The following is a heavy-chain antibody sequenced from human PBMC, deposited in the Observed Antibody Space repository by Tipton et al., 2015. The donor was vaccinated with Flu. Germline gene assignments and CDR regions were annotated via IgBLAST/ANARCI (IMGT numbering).Heavy chain of an antibody. Sequence: QLVQSGAEVKRPGESLKISCTGSGYNFNNYWIAWVRQMPGKGLDWIGIIYPGDSDTRYSPSFHGHVTISADKPITTAYLQWNSRKASDPAMYYCASLRVPTIPTRKVALTGWNWFDPWGLGTLVTVSS. CDR3: ASLRVPTIPTRKVALTGWNWFDP. J-gene: IGHJ5*02. V-gene: IGHV5-51*01. D-gene: IGHD5-12*01. CDR1: GYNFNNYW. CDR2: IYPGDSDT.